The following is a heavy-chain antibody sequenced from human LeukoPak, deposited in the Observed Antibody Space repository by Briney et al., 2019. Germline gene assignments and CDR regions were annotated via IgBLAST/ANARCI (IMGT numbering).Heavy chain of an antibody. CDR2: IYYSGST. CDR1: GGSISSYY. V-gene: IGHV4-59*01. D-gene: IGHD2-21*02. J-gene: IGHJ2*01. CDR3: ARSRAGGDLWYFDL. Sequence: SETLSLTCTVSGGSISSYYWSWIRQPPGKGLEWIGYIYYSGSTNYNPSLKSRVTISVDTSKNQFSLKLSSVTAADTAVYYCARSRAGGDLWYFDLWGRGTLVTVSS.